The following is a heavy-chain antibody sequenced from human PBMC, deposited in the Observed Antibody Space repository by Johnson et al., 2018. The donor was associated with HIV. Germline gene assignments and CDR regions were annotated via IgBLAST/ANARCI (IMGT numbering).Heavy chain of an antibody. J-gene: IGHJ3*02. D-gene: IGHD1-26*01. V-gene: IGHV3-66*01. CDR3: ARESANSGRYSGAFDI. CDR1: GFTVSTNY. CDR2: IYSDGNT. Sequence: EQLVESGGGLVQPGGSLRLSCAASGFTVSTNYMTWVRQAPGKGLECVSLIYSDGNTYYADSVKGRFTISRDNSKNTLYLQMNSLRAEDTAVYYCARESANSGRYSGAFDIWGQGTMVTVSS.